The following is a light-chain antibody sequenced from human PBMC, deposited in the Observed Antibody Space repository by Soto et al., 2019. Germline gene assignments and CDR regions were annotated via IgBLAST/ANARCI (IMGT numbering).Light chain of an antibody. J-gene: IGKJ1*01. CDR2: AAS. CDR3: QKYNGYPRT. CDR1: QDIGRS. Sequence: DIQMTQSPSSLSVSIGDRVTITCRASQDIGRSLGWFQQKPGKAPKSLIYAASTLQVGVPSRFSSSGSGTDFTLTISSLQPEDFATYYCQKYNGYPRTFGQGTKVEVK. V-gene: IGKV1-16*01.